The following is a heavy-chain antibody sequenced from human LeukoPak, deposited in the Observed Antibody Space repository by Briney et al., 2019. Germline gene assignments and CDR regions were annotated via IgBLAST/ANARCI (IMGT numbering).Heavy chain of an antibody. CDR3: ARQVVVVPARPSWFDP. CDR1: GVSFSGYY. CDR2: INHSGST. D-gene: IGHD2-2*01. J-gene: IGHJ5*02. Sequence: TSETLSLTCAVYGVSFSGYYWSWIRQPPGKGLEWIGEINHSGSTNYNPSLKSRVTISVDTSKNQFSLKLSSVTAADTAVYYCARQVVVVPARPSWFDPWGQGTLVTVSS. V-gene: IGHV4-34*01.